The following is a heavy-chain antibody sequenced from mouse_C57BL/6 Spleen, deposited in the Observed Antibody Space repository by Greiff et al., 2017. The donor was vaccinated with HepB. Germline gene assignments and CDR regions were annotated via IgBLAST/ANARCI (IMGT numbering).Heavy chain of an antibody. Sequence: QVQLQQPGAELVMPGASVKLSCKASGYTFTSYWMHWVKQRPGQGLEWIGEIDPSDSYTNYNQKFKGKSTLTVDKSSSTAYMQLSSLTSEDSALYYCARAVQPRYFDVWGTGTTVTVSS. D-gene: IGHD6-1*01. J-gene: IGHJ1*03. CDR1: GYTFTSYW. V-gene: IGHV1-69*01. CDR2: IDPSDSYT. CDR3: ARAVQPRYFDV.